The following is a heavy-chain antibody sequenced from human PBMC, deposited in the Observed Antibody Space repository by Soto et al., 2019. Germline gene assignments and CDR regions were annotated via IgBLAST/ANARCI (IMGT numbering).Heavy chain of an antibody. CDR3: ARRGACISTSCSLDY. V-gene: IGHV1-46*01. J-gene: IGHJ4*02. D-gene: IGHD2-2*01. CDR2: INPSGGST. CDR1: GYTFTSYG. Sequence: ASVKVSCKASGYTFTSYGISWVRQAPGQGLEWMGIINPSGGSTTYAQKFQGRVTMTRDTPTSTVYMELSSLRSEDTAVYYCARRGACISTSCSLDYWGQGTLVTVSS.